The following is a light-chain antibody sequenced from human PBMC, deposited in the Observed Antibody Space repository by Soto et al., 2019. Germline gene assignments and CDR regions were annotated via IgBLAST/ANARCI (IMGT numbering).Light chain of an antibody. J-gene: IGKJ5*01. CDR3: QQYNSYSHIT. Sequence: DIQMTQSPSTLSESVGDRVTITCRASQSISSWLAWYQQKPGKAPKLLIYDASSLESGVPSRFSGSGSGAEFTLTISSLQPDDFATYYCQQYNSYSHITFGQGTRLEIK. V-gene: IGKV1-5*01. CDR2: DAS. CDR1: QSISSW.